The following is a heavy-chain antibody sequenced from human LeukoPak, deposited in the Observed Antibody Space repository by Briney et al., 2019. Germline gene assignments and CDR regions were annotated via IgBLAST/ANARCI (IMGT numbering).Heavy chain of an antibody. CDR3: AREYYGDYAF. Sequence: VASVKVSCKASGYTFTGYYMHWVRQAPGQGLEWMGWINPNSGGTNYAQKFQGRVTMTRDTSISTAYMELSRLRSDDTAVYYCAREYYGDYAFWGQGTLVTVSS. CDR1: GYTFTGYY. J-gene: IGHJ4*02. D-gene: IGHD4-17*01. CDR2: INPNSGGT. V-gene: IGHV1-2*02.